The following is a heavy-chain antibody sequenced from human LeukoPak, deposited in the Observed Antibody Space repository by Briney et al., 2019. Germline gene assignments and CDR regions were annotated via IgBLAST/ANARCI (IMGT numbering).Heavy chain of an antibody. CDR2: ISSSSSYI. V-gene: IGHV3-21*01. CDR1: GFTFSSYS. D-gene: IGHD3-16*02. CDR3: ARDSYVWGSYRTFDY. J-gene: IGHJ4*02. Sequence: GGSLRLSCAASGFTFSSYSMNWVRQAPGKGLEWVSSISSSSSYIYYADSVKGRFTISRDNAKNSLYLQMNSLRAEDTAVYYCARDSYVWGSYRTFDYWGQGTLVTVS.